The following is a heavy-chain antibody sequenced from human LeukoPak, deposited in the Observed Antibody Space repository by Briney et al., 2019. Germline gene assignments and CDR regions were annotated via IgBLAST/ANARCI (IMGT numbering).Heavy chain of an antibody. Sequence: GGSLRLSCAASGFTFSSYAMHWVRQAPGKGLEWVAVISYDGSNKYYADSVKGRFTISRDNSKNTLYLQMNSLRAEDTAVYYCAKEVSHWSGYSPFDYWGQGTLVTVSS. J-gene: IGHJ4*02. CDR3: AKEVSHWSGYSPFDY. V-gene: IGHV3-30-3*01. D-gene: IGHD3-3*01. CDR2: ISYDGSNK. CDR1: GFTFSSYA.